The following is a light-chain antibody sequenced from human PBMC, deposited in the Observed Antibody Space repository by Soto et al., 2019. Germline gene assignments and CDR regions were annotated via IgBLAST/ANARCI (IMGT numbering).Light chain of an antibody. CDR3: RSYTTTSTDV. CDR2: EVS. Sequence: QSVLTQPASVSGSPGQSITISCTGTSSDVGGFHSVSWYQQHPGKAPKLIIYEVSNRPSGVSNRFSGSKSGNTASLTISGLHTEDEADYYGRSYTTTSTDVFATGTKVTVL. V-gene: IGLV2-14*01. CDR1: SSDVGGFHS. J-gene: IGLJ1*01.